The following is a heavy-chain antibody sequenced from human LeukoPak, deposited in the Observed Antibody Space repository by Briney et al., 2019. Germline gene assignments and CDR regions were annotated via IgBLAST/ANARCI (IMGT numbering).Heavy chain of an antibody. CDR3: ARALRYSSGWALDY. CDR1: GDSVSSNSDT. V-gene: IGHV6-1*01. CDR2: TYYRSKWYN. J-gene: IGHJ4*02. Sequence: SQTLSLTCTISGDSVSSNSDTWNWIRQSPSRGLEWLGRTYYRSKWYNDYAVSVKSRITINPDTSKNQFSLQLNSVTPEDTAVYYCARALRYSSGWALDYWGQGTLVTVSS. D-gene: IGHD6-19*01.